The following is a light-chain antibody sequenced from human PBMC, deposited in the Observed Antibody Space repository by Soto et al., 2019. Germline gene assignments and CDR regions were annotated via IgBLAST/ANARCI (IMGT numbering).Light chain of an antibody. J-gene: IGKJ5*01. Sequence: DIQMTQSPSSLSASVGDRVTITCRASQSISSYLNWYQQKPWKAPKLLIYAASSLQGGVPSRFSGSGSGTDFTLTISSLQPEDFATYYCQQRYSTPITFGQGTRLEIK. CDR2: AAS. V-gene: IGKV1-39*01. CDR3: QQRYSTPIT. CDR1: QSISSY.